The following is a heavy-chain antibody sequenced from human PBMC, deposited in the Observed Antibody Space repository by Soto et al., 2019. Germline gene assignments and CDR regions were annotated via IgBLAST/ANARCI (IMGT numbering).Heavy chain of an antibody. CDR3: ARRINSYDTGLDYYYFMDV. D-gene: IGHD5-18*01. V-gene: IGHV1-46*03. CDR1: GYTFSSHA. CDR2: INPSGGST. Sequence: ASVKVSCKASGYTFSSHAMHWVRQAPGQGLEWMGIINPSGGSTSYAQKFQGRVTMTRDTSTSTVYMELSSLRSEDTAVYYCARRINSYDTGLDYYYFMDVWGQGTTVTVSS. J-gene: IGHJ6*02.